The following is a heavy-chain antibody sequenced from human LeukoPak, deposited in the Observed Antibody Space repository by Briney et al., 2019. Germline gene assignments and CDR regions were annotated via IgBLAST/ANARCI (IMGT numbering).Heavy chain of an antibody. V-gene: IGHV1-18*01. D-gene: IGHD3-9*01. J-gene: IGHJ4*02. Sequence: ASVKVSCKASGYTFTSYGISWVRQAPGQGLEWMGWISAYNGNTNYAQKLQGRVTMSRNTFISTAYMELSSLRSEDTAVYYCARGDDILTGYYEYNYWGQGTLVTVSS. CDR3: ARGDDILTGYYEYNY. CDR2: ISAYNGNT. CDR1: GYTFTSYG.